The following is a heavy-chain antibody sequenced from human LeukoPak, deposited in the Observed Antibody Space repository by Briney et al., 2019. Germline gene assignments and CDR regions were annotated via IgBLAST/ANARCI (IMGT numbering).Heavy chain of an antibody. Sequence: GGSLRLSCAASGLTFSSYGMHWVRQAPGKGLEWVAVISYDRTIRNYADSVKGRFTISRDNSKNTQYLQMNSLTAGDTALYYCAKGGCSSTTCYRANPWGQGTLVTVSS. CDR1: GLTFSSYG. CDR3: AKGGCSSTTCYRANP. D-gene: IGHD2-2*01. V-gene: IGHV3-30*18. CDR2: ISYDRTIR. J-gene: IGHJ5*02.